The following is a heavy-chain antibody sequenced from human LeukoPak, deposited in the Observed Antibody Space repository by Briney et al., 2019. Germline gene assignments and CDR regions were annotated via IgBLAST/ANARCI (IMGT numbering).Heavy chain of an antibody. CDR3: ARETMVRGVRPKRFDP. CDR1: GGSFSGYY. J-gene: IGHJ5*02. CDR2: INHSGST. Sequence: TSETLSLTCAVYGGSFSGYYWSWIRQPPGKGLEWIGEINHSGSTNYNPSLKSRVTISVDTSKNQFSLKLSSVTAADTAVYYCARETMVRGVRPKRFDPWGQGTLVTASS. V-gene: IGHV4-34*01. D-gene: IGHD3-10*01.